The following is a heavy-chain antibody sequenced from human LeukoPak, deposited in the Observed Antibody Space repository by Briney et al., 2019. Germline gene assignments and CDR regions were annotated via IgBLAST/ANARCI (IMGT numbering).Heavy chain of an antibody. Sequence: ASVKVSCKVSAYTLTELSMHWVRQAPGKGLEWMGGFDPEDGETIYAQKFQGRVTMTEDTSTDTAYMELSSLRSEDTAVYYCATDLGNYYGSGSYYNGDYWGQGTLVTVSS. V-gene: IGHV1-24*01. CDR3: ATDLGNYYGSGSYYNGDY. CDR2: FDPEDGET. J-gene: IGHJ4*02. D-gene: IGHD3-10*01. CDR1: AYTLTELS.